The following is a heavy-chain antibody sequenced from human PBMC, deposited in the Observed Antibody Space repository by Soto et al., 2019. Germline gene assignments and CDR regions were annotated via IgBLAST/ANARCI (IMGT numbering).Heavy chain of an antibody. Sequence: QVQLVESGGGVVQPGRSLRLSCAASGFTFSSYGMHWVRQAPGKGLEWVAVIWYDGSNKYYADSVKGRFTISRDNSKNTLYLQMNSLRAEDTAVYYCAREAEWLGATYYFDYWGQGTLVTVSS. CDR1: GFTFSSYG. J-gene: IGHJ4*02. D-gene: IGHD6-19*01. CDR2: IWYDGSNK. V-gene: IGHV3-33*01. CDR3: AREAEWLGATYYFDY.